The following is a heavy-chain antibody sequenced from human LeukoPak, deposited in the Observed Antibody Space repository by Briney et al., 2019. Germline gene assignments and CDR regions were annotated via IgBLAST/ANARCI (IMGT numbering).Heavy chain of an antibody. CDR1: GYTFTVYY. CDR3: ATEKEMAADGAGEIDY. D-gene: IGHD5-24*01. Sequence: ASVRVSCKASGYTFTVYYLHWVRQAPGQGLGWRGWINPTSGGTNYAQKLQGRVTMTRDTAISTAYMEASRLRSDDTAVYYCATEKEMAADGAGEIDYWGQGTLVTVSS. CDR2: INPTSGGT. J-gene: IGHJ4*02. V-gene: IGHV1-2*02.